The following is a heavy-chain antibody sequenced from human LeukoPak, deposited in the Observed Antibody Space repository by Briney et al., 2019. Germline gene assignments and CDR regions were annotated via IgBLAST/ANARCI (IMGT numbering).Heavy chain of an antibody. J-gene: IGHJ6*02. V-gene: IGHV3-30*03. CDR3: ARDLKLWFGELQDHYYGMDV. CDR2: ISYDGSNK. CDR1: GFTFSSYG. D-gene: IGHD3-10*01. Sequence: PGRSLRLSCAASGFTFSSYGMHWVRQAPGKGLEWVAVISYDGSNKYYADSVKGRFTISRDNSKNTLYLQMNSLRAEDTAVYYCARDLKLWFGELQDHYYGMDVWGQGTTVTVSS.